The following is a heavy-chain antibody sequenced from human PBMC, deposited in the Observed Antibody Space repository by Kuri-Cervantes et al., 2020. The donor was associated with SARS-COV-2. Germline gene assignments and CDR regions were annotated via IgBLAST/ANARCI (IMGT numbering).Heavy chain of an antibody. Sequence: GSLRLSCTVSGGCISSSSYYWSWIRQPPGKGLEWIGEINHSGSTNYNPSLKSRVTISVDTSKNQFSLKLSSVTAADTAVYYCARGHWSGYSNAAEMGAFDIWGQGTMVTVSS. CDR2: INHSGST. V-gene: IGHV4-39*07. CDR3: ARGHWSGYSNAAEMGAFDI. CDR1: GGCISSSSYY. J-gene: IGHJ3*02. D-gene: IGHD3-3*01.